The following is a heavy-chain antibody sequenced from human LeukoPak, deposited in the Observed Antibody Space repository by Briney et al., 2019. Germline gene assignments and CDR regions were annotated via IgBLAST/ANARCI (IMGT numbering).Heavy chain of an antibody. CDR1: GYSISSGYY. D-gene: IGHD6-19*01. CDR2: IHHSVST. V-gene: IGHV4-38-2*01. Sequence: SETLSLTCAVSGYSISSGYYWGWIRQPPGKGLEWIGSIHHSVSTYYNPSLKSRVTISVDTSKNQFSLKLSSVTAADTAVYYCARGGSGWYFYWGQGTLVTVSS. CDR3: ARGGSGWYFY. J-gene: IGHJ4*02.